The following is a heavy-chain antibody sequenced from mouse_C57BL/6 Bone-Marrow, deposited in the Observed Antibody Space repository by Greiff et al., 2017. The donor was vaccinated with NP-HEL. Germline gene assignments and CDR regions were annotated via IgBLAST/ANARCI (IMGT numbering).Heavy chain of an antibody. V-gene: IGHV1-59*01. CDR1: GYTFTSYW. J-gene: IGHJ3*01. Sequence: LQQSGAELVRPGTSVKLSCKASGYTFTSYWMHWVKQRHGQGLEWIGVIDPSDSYTNYNQKFKGKATLTVDTSSSTAYMQLSSLTSEDSAVYYCARVYYDPAWFAYWGQGTLVTVSA. CDR3: ARVYYDPAWFAY. CDR2: IDPSDSYT. D-gene: IGHD2-4*01.